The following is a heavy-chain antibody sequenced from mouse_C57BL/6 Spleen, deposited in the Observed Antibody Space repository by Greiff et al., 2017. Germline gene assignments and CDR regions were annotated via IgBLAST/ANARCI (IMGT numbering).Heavy chain of an antibody. CDR1: GYTFTSYW. D-gene: IGHD1-1*01. CDR3: AIPYGSPYAMDY. V-gene: IGHV1-74*01. Sequence: QVQLQQPGAELVKPGASVKVSCKSSGYTFTSYWMHWVKQRPGQGLELIGRIHPSDSDSNYNQKFKGKATLTVDKSSSTAYMQRSSLTSEDSAVYYCAIPYGSPYAMDYWGQGTSVTVSS. J-gene: IGHJ4*01. CDR2: IHPSDSDS.